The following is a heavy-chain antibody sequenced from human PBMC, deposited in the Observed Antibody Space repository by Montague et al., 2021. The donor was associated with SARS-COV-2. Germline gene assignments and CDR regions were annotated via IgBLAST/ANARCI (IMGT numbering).Heavy chain of an antibody. V-gene: IGHV4-59*01. CDR2: IFRSGAT. J-gene: IGHJ6*02. CDR1: GDSIRDYY. Sequence: SETLSLTCTVSGDSIRDYYWSWIRQPPGMGLEWIGYIFRSGATNYNPPLKSRVIISLDTSKSQFSLRLSSVTAADTAIYYCARTSRGSRYFYGVDVWGQGTTVTVSS. CDR3: ARTSRGSRYFYGVDV. D-gene: IGHD3-10*01.